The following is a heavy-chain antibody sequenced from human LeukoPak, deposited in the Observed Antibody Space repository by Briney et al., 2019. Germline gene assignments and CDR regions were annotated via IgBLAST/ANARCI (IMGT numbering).Heavy chain of an antibody. J-gene: IGHJ4*02. CDR3: AIHDYGPSGYFDY. V-gene: IGHV1-69*13. D-gene: IGHD4-17*01. CDR2: IIPIFGTA. Sequence: ASVKVSCKASGGTFSSYAISWVRQAPGQGLEWMGGIIPIFGTANYAQKFQGRVTITADESTSTAYMELSSLRSEDTAVYYCAIHDYGPSGYFDYWGQGTLVTVSS. CDR1: GGTFSSYA.